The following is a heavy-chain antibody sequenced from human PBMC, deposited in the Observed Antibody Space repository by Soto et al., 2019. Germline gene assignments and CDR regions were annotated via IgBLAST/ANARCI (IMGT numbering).Heavy chain of an antibody. CDR2: ISSSSSTI. J-gene: IGHJ3*02. Sequence: PGGSLRLSCAASGFTFSSYSMNWVRQAPGKGLEWVSYISSSSSTIYYADSVKGRFTISRDNAKNSLYLQMNSLRAEDTAVYYCARDSRIQLWLISSGAFDIWGQGTMVTVSS. CDR3: ARDSRIQLWLISSGAFDI. V-gene: IGHV3-48*01. CDR1: GFTFSSYS. D-gene: IGHD5-18*01.